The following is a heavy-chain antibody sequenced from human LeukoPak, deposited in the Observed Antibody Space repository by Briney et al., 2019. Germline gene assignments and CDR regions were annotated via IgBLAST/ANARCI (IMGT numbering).Heavy chain of an antibody. V-gene: IGHV3-49*04. Sequence: PGESLRLSCTASGFTFGDYAMSWVRQAPGKGLDWIGFIRSKTSGGTTEYAASVKGRFTILRDDSKSIAYLQINSLKTEDTAVYYCTRGDGSGSYWGQGTLVTVSS. CDR1: GFTFGDYA. D-gene: IGHD1-26*01. J-gene: IGHJ4*02. CDR2: IRSKTSGGTT. CDR3: TRGDGSGSY.